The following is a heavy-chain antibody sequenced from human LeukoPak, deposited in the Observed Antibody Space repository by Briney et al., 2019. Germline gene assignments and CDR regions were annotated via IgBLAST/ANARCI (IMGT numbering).Heavy chain of an antibody. Sequence: GGSLRLSCAASGFTFDDYGMTWVRQAPGKGLEWVSGINWNGGSTGYADSGKGRFTISRDNAKNSLYLQMNSLRAEDTALYYCARVHGGRYRAWFDPWGQGTLVTVSS. CDR1: GFTFDDYG. CDR3: ARVHGGRYRAWFDP. V-gene: IGHV3-20*04. CDR2: INWNGGST. J-gene: IGHJ5*02. D-gene: IGHD1-26*01.